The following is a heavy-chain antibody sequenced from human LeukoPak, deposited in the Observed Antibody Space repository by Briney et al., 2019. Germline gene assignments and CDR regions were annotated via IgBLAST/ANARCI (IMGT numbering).Heavy chain of an antibody. CDR1: GGSISTY. D-gene: IGHD1-7*01. CDR2: IYTSGST. Sequence: SETVSLTCTVSGGSISTYWTWIRQPAGKGLGWIGHIYTSGSTNFNPSLKSRVTMSLDTSKNHFSLRLRSVTAADTAVYYCARSHNKNWYFDSWGQGTLVTVSS. CDR3: ARSHNKNWYFDS. V-gene: IGHV4-4*07. J-gene: IGHJ4*02.